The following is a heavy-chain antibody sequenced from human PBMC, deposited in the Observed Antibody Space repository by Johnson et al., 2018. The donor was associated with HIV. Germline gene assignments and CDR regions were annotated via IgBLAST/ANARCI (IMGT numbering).Heavy chain of an antibody. J-gene: IGHJ3*02. Sequence: VQLVESGGDVVQPGRSLRLSCTASGFTFGDYAMSWVRQAPGKGLEWVGFIRSKAYGGTTGYAASVKGRFTISRDDSKSIAYLQMNSLKTEDTAVYYCTRALFEWELRGGAFDIWGQGTMVTVSS. D-gene: IGHD1-26*01. CDR2: IRSKAYGGTT. CDR3: TRALFEWELRGGAFDI. CDR1: GFTFGDYA. V-gene: IGHV3-49*04.